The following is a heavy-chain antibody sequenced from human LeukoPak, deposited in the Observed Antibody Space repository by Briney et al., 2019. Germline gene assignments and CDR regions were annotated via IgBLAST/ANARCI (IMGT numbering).Heavy chain of an antibody. CDR3: ARYRRMGPAVPPGRAFDI. Sequence: SETLSLTCAVYGGSFSGYYWSWIRQPPGKGLEWIGEINHSGGTNYNPSLKSRVTISVDTSKNQFSLKLSSVTAADTAVYYCARYRRMGPAVPPGRAFDIWGQGTMVTVSS. V-gene: IGHV4-34*01. J-gene: IGHJ3*02. CDR2: INHSGGT. D-gene: IGHD2-2*01. CDR1: GGSFSGYY.